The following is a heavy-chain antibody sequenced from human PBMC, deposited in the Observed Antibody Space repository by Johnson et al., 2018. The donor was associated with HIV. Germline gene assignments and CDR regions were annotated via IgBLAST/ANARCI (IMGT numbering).Heavy chain of an antibody. Sequence: QMLLVESGGGVVQPGRSLRLSCAASGFTFSSYAMHWVRQAPGKGLEWVAVISYDGSNKYYADSVKGRFTISRANSKNTLYLQMNSLRAEDTAVYYCARDLDYYDSSGYQAISYAFDIWGQGTMVTVSS. J-gene: IGHJ3*02. CDR3: ARDLDYYDSSGYQAISYAFDI. V-gene: IGHV3-30-3*01. D-gene: IGHD3-22*01. CDR2: ISYDGSNK. CDR1: GFTFSSYA.